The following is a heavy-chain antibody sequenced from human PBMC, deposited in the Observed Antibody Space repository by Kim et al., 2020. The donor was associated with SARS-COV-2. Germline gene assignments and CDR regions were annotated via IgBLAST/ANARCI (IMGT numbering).Heavy chain of an antibody. CDR1: GGSISSSSYY. V-gene: IGHV4-39*01. J-gene: IGHJ3*02. CDR3: ARQGRRDGYNFAFDI. Sequence: SETLSLTCTVSGGSISSSSYYWGWIRQPPGKGLEWIGSIYYSGSTYYNPSLKSRVTISVDTSKNQFSLKLSSVTAADTAVYYCARQGRRDGYNFAFDIWGQGTMVTVSS. D-gene: IGHD5-12*01. CDR2: IYYSGST.